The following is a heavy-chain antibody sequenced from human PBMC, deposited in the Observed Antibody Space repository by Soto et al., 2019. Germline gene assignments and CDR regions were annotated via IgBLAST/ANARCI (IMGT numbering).Heavy chain of an antibody. CDR1: GYSLTSGGYY. CDR3: ATLLGSHQHYYFGIDV. D-gene: IGHD2-2*01. Sequence: SETLSLTCTVSGYSLTSGGYYWSWHRPLPGKALEWIGYIYYSGGTQFNPSLKSRVSMSVDTSKNQFSLRLSSVTAADTAVYYCATLLGSHQHYYFGIDVWGQGTTVTVSS. V-gene: IGHV4-31*03. J-gene: IGHJ6*02. CDR2: IYYSGGT.